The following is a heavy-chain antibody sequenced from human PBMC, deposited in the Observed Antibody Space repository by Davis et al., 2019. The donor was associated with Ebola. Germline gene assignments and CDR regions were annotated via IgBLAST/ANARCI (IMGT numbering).Heavy chain of an antibody. Sequence: ASVKVSCKASGYTFTGYYMHWVRQAPGQGLEWMGIINPSGGSTSYAQKFQGRVTITRDTSASTAYMELSSLRSEDTAVYYCARKRPGFWSGYGWFDPWGQGTLVTVSS. J-gene: IGHJ5*02. V-gene: IGHV1-46*01. D-gene: IGHD3-3*01. CDR1: GYTFTGYY. CDR2: INPSGGST. CDR3: ARKRPGFWSGYGWFDP.